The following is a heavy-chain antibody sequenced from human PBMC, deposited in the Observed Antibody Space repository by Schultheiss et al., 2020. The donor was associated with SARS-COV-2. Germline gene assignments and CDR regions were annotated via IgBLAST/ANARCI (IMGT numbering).Heavy chain of an antibody. CDR2: IYYSGST. Sequence: SETLSLTCTVSGGSISSYYWSWIRQPPGKGLEWIGYIYYSGSTYYNPSLKSRVTISVDTSKNQFSLKLSSVTAADTAVYYCARGRGPEQDYYYYYMDVWGKGTTVTVS. CDR3: ARGRGPEQDYYYYYMDV. V-gene: IGHV4-59*08. J-gene: IGHJ6*03. D-gene: IGHD1-14*01. CDR1: GGSISSYY.